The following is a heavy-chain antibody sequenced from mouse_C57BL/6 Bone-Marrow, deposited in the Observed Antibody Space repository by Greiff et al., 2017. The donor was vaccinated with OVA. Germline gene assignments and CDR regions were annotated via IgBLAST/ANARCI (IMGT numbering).Heavy chain of an antibody. Sequence: QVQLQQSGAELARPGASVKLSCKASGYTFTSYGLSWVKQRTGQGLEWIGEIYPRSGNTYYNEKFKGKATLTADKSSSTAYMELRSLTSEDSAVYFCARTHYYGSLYYFDYWGQGTTLTVSS. CDR1: GYTFTSYG. J-gene: IGHJ2*01. CDR3: ARTHYYGSLYYFDY. D-gene: IGHD1-1*01. CDR2: IYPRSGNT. V-gene: IGHV1-81*01.